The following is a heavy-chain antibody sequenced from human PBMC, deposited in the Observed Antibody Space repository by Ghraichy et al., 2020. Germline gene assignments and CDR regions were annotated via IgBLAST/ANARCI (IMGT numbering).Heavy chain of an antibody. CDR3: ARLERRPYY. J-gene: IGHJ4*02. V-gene: IGHV3-48*01. CDR1: GFTFSSYS. D-gene: IGHD1-1*01. Sequence: GGSLRLSCAASGFTFSSYSMNWVRQAPGKGLEWVSYISSSSSTIYYADSVKGRFTISRDNAKNSLYLQMNSLRAEDTAVYYCARLERRPYYWGQGTLVTVSS. CDR2: ISSSSSTI.